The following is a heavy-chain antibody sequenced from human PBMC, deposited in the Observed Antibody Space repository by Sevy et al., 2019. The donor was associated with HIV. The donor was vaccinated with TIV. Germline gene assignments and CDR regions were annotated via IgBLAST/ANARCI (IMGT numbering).Heavy chain of an antibody. D-gene: IGHD2-15*01. J-gene: IGHJ3*02. CDR3: AKGGYCSGGSCYLAAFDI. CDR1: GFTFSSYA. V-gene: IGHV3-23*01. Sequence: GGSLRLSCAASGFTFSSYAMSWVRQAPGKGLEWVSAISGRGGSTYYADSVKSRFTISRDNSKNTLYLQMNSLRAEDTAVYYCAKGGYCSGGSCYLAAFDIWGQGTMVTVSS. CDR2: ISGRGGST.